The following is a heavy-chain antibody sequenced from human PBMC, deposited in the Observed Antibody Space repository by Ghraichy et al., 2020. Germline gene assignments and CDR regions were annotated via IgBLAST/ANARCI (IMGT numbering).Heavy chain of an antibody. Sequence: GESLNISCSASGFTFSNCAMSWVRQAPAKGLEWVSAISGSGGSTYYADSVKGRFTISRDNSKNTLYLQMNSLRAEDTAVYYCAKVLMVYVNGMDVWGQGTTVTVS. CDR1: GFTFSNCA. CDR2: ISGSGGST. D-gene: IGHD2-8*01. V-gene: IGHV3-23*01. CDR3: AKVLMVYVNGMDV. J-gene: IGHJ6*02.